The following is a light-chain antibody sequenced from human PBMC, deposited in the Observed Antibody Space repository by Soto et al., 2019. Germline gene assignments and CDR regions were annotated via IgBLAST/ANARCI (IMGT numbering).Light chain of an antibody. Sequence: EIVMTQSPATLSVSPWERATLSCRASQSVSSNLAWYQHKPGQAPRLLTYGASTRATGIPARFSGSGSGTDFTLTISRLEPXDFAVYXXXXXXXXXXXXFXXGTKVDIK. CDR2: GAS. CDR1: QSVSSN. CDR3: XXXXXXXXXX. J-gene: IGKJ1*01. V-gene: IGKV3-15*01.